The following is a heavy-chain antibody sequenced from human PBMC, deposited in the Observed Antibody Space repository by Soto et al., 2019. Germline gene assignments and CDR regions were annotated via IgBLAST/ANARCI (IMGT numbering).Heavy chain of an antibody. CDR3: ARLGYCSGCICYGMDV. CDR1: GGTFSSYA. CDR2: IIPIFGTA. J-gene: IGHJ6*02. D-gene: IGHD2-15*01. Sequence: QVQLVQSGAEVKKPGSSVKVSCKASGGTFSSYAISWVRQAPGQGLEWMGGIIPIFGTANYAQKFQGRVTITADEFTCTSYMELSILRSEDTAVYYCARLGYCSGCICYGMDVWGQGTTVTVSS. V-gene: IGHV1-69*12.